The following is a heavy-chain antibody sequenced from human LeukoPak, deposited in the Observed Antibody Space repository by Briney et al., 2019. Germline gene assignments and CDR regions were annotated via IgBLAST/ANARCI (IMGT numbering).Heavy chain of an antibody. D-gene: IGHD1-26*01. CDR2: IYHSGST. CDR1: GGSISNYY. Sequence: SETLSLTCTVSGGSISNYYWSWIRQPPGKGLEWIGYIYHSGSTNYNPSLKSRVTISVDTSKNQFSLKLSSVTAADTAVYYCARSGLGSYRYTADYWGQGTLVTVSS. CDR3: ARSGLGSYRYTADY. J-gene: IGHJ4*02. V-gene: IGHV4-59*01.